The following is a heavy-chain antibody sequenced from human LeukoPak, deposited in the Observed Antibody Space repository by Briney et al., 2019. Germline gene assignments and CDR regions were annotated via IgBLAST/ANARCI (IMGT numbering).Heavy chain of an antibody. V-gene: IGHV3-7*01. D-gene: IGHD6-19*01. CDR2: IKQDGSEK. Sequence: GGSLRLSCAASGFTFSSYAMSWVRQAPGKGLEWVANIKQDGSEKYYVDAVKGRFTISRDNAKNSLYLQMNSLRAEDTALYYCARDSIAVAGDSGDFAYWGQGTLVTVSS. CDR1: GFTFSSYA. J-gene: IGHJ4*02. CDR3: ARDSIAVAGDSGDFAY.